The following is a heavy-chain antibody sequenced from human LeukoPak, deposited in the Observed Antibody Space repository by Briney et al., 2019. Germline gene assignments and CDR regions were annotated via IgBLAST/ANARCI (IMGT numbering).Heavy chain of an antibody. V-gene: IGHV1-24*01. CDR1: GYTLTELS. D-gene: IGHD3-10*01. CDR2: FDPEDGET. J-gene: IGHJ4*02. CDR3: ATGGVLLPVRGAYGY. Sequence: ASVKVSCKGSGYTLTELSIHWVRQAPGKGREWMGGFDPEDGETIYAQKFQGRVTMTEDTSTDTAYMELSSLRSEDTAVYYCATGGVLLPVRGAYGYWGQGTLVTVSS.